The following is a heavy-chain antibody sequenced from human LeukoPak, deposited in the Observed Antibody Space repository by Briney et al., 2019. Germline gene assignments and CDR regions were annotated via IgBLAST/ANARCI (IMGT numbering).Heavy chain of an antibody. CDR1: GYTFTSYD. V-gene: IGHV1-8*03. CDR2: MNPNSGNT. D-gene: IGHD1-26*01. CDR3: ARGGMGATPFDY. Sequence: ASVKVSCKASGYTFTSYDINWVRQATGQGLEWMGWMNPNSGNTGYAQKFQGRVTTTRNTSISTAYMELNSLRSEDTAVYYCARGGMGATPFDYWGQGTLVTVSS. J-gene: IGHJ4*02.